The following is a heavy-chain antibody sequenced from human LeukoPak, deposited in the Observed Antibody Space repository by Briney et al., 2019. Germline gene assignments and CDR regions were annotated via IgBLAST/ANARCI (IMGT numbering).Heavy chain of an antibody. V-gene: IGHV3-23*01. CDR2: ISGSGIST. J-gene: IGHJ4*02. CDR1: GFTFNNYA. D-gene: IGHD3-9*01. Sequence: PGGSLRLSCAVSGFTFNNYAMSWVRQAPGKGLEWVSAISGSGISTYYADSVKGRFTISRDNSKNTLYLQMNSLTAEDTAVYYCAKDPLVEPIDFWGQGTQVTVSS. CDR3: AKDPLVEPIDF.